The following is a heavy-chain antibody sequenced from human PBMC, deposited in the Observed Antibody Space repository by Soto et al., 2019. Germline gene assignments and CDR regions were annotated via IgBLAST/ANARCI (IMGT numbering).Heavy chain of an antibody. CDR1: GGSFSGYY. Sequence: PSETMSLTCAVYGGSFSGYYWTWICQPPGKGLEWIGEINHSGTTTYSPSLKSRVTISVDTSRDQFSLRLSSVTAADTALYYCARGGYSSGYGWFDLSGQGALITVSS. V-gene: IGHV4-34*01. CDR2: INHSGTT. J-gene: IGHJ5*02. D-gene: IGHD6-19*01. CDR3: ARGGYSSGYGWFDL.